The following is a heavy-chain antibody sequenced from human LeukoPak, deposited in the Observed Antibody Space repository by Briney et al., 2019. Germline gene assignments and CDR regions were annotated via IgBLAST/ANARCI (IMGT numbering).Heavy chain of an antibody. CDR1: GYTFGTHW. J-gene: IGHJ4*02. CDR3: ARGPSGYHNT. CDR2: INPSGDVR. V-gene: IGHV1-46*01. Sequence: ASVKVSCKASGYTFGTHWMHWVRQAPGQGLEWMGIINPSGDVRSYAQKFKGRVTVTRDMSTRTVYMELSDLRPEDTAVYYCARGPSGYHNTGGQGTLVTVSP. D-gene: IGHD5-12*01.